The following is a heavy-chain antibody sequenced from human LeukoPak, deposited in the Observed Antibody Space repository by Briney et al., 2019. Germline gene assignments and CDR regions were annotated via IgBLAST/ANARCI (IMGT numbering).Heavy chain of an antibody. J-gene: IGHJ1*01. D-gene: IGHD5/OR15-5a*01. CDR3: ARGWAVSTDGYFQH. Sequence: GRSLRLSCAASGFTFSSYGMHWVRQAPGKGLEWEAVISYDGSNKYYADSVKGRFTISRDNSKNTLYLQMNSLRAEDTAVYYCARGWAVSTDGYFQHWGQGTLVTVSS. V-gene: IGHV3-30*03. CDR2: ISYDGSNK. CDR1: GFTFSSYG.